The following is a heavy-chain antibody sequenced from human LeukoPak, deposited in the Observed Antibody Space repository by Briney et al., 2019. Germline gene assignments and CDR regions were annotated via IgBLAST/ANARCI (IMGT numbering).Heavy chain of an antibody. D-gene: IGHD3-22*01. V-gene: IGHV3-23*01. Sequence: GGSLRLSCAASGFTFSSYAMSWVRQAPGKGLEWVSAISGSAGSTSYADSVKGRFTISRDNSKNTPHLQMNSLRAEDTAIYYCAKDKGPRSGYYRYWGQGTLVTVSS. CDR3: AKDKGPRSGYYRY. CDR1: GFTFSSYA. J-gene: IGHJ4*02. CDR2: ISGSAGST.